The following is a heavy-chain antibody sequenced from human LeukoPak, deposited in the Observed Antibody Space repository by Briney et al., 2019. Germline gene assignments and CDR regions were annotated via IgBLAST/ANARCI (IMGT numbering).Heavy chain of an antibody. CDR3: ARADIAAAARRSNYFDY. CDR1: GGSISSSNW. J-gene: IGHJ4*02. Sequence: PSGTLSLTCAVSGGSISSSNWWSWVRQPPGKGLEWIGEIYHSGSTNYNPPLKSRVTISVDKSKNQFSLKLSSVTAADTAVYYCARADIAAAARRSNYFDYWGQGTLVTVSS. CDR2: IYHSGST. V-gene: IGHV4-4*02. D-gene: IGHD6-13*01.